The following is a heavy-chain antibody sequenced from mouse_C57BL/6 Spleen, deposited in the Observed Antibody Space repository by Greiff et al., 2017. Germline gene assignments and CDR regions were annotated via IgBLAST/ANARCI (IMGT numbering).Heavy chain of an antibody. D-gene: IGHD1-1*01. CDR1: GFSLTSYG. CDR3: ARYHYYGSSYTYAMDY. J-gene: IGHJ4*01. V-gene: IGHV2-2*01. Sequence: VQGVESGPGLVQPSQSLSITCTVSGFSLTSYGVHWVRQSPGKGLEWLGVIWSGGSTDYNAAFISRLSISKDNSKSQVFFKMNSLQADDTAIYYCARYHYYGSSYTYAMDYWGQGTSVTVSS. CDR2: IWSGGST.